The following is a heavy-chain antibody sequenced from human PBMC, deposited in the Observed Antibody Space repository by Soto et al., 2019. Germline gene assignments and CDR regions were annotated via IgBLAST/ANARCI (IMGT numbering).Heavy chain of an antibody. V-gene: IGHV3-23*01. J-gene: IGHJ6*02. CDR2: ISDNGGTK. Sequence: GGSLRLSCAASEFTFSNYAMSWVRQAPGKGLEWVSSISDNGGTKYYADCVKGRFTISRDNSKNTLYLQMNSLGAEDTAVYYCACLPSGSTAGTYYGMDVWGQGTTVTVSS. CDR1: EFTFSNYA. CDR3: ACLPSGSTAGTYYGMDV. D-gene: IGHD2-2*01.